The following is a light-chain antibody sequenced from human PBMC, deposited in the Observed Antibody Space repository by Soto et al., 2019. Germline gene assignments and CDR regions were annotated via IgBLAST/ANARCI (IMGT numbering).Light chain of an antibody. CDR1: SSDVGGYNS. J-gene: IGLJ3*02. V-gene: IGLV2-8*01. Sequence: QSALTQPPSASGSPEQSVTISCTGTSSDVGGYNSVSWYQQHPGRAPKLLIYEVSKRPSGVPDRFSGSKSGNTASLTVSGLQTEDEADYYCSSCTDSNKLVFGAGTKLTVL. CDR3: SSCTDSNKLV. CDR2: EVS.